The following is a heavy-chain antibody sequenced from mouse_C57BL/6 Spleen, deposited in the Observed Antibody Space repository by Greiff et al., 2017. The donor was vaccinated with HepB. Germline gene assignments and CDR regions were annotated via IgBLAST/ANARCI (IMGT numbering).Heavy chain of an antibody. Sequence: VQLQQSGAELVRPGTSVKMSCKASGYTFTNYWIGWAKQRPGHGLEWIGDIYPGGGYTNYNEKFKGKATLTADKSSSTAYMQFSSLTSEDSAIYYCALYDDDVGGYAMDYWGQGTSVTVSS. V-gene: IGHV1-63*01. D-gene: IGHD2-4*01. J-gene: IGHJ4*01. CDR1: GYTFTNYW. CDR2: IYPGGGYT. CDR3: ALYDDDVGGYAMDY.